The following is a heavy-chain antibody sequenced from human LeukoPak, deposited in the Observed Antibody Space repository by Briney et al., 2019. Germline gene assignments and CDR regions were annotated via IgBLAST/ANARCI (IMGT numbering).Heavy chain of an antibody. CDR2: INSGGSST. Sequence: GGSLRLSCAVSGFTFSSYWMHWVRQAPGEGLVWVSRINSGGSSTSYADSVKGRFTISRDNAKNTLYLQMNSLRAEDTAVYYCARGPPVVHYGMDVWGQGTTVTVSS. J-gene: IGHJ6*02. V-gene: IGHV3-74*01. CDR1: GFTFSSYW. D-gene: IGHD4-23*01. CDR3: ARGPPVVHYGMDV.